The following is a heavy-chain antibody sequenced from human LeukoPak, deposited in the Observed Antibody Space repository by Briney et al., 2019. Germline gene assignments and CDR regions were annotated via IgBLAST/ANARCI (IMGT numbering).Heavy chain of an antibody. Sequence: ASVKVSCKASGYTFTSYYMHWVRQAPGQGLEWMGIINPSGGGTSYAQKFQGRVTMTRDTSTSTVYMELSSLRSEDTAVYYCARDWGVGAKEYYFDYWGQGTLVTVSS. CDR3: ARDWGVGAKEYYFDY. V-gene: IGHV1-46*01. CDR1: GYTFTSYY. D-gene: IGHD1-26*01. J-gene: IGHJ4*02. CDR2: INPSGGGT.